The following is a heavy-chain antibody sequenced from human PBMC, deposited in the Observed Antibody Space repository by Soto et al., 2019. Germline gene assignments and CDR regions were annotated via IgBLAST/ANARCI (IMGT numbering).Heavy chain of an antibody. V-gene: IGHV4-34*01. D-gene: IGHD2-2*01. J-gene: IGHJ5*02. CDR2: INHSGST. CDR3: ARVRYCISTSCQGVDP. Sequence: SETLSLTCAVYGGSFSGYYWSWIRQPPGKGLEWIGEINHSGSTNYNPSLKSRVTISVDTSKNQFSLKLSSVTAADTAVYYCARVRYCISTSCQGVDPWGKGTLVTVSS. CDR1: GGSFSGYY.